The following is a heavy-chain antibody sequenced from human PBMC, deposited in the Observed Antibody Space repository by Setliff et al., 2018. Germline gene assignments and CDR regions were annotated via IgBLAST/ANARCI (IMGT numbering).Heavy chain of an antibody. V-gene: IGHV4-30-2*01. D-gene: IGHD1-26*01. J-gene: IGHJ4*02. CDR1: GGSISSGDAS. Sequence: SETLSLTCAVSGGSISSGDASWSWVRQPPGKGLEWIGYIYHAGSTYYNPSLESRVTISIDKPNKQFSLELRSDDTAVYYCARGPPPGATDPYYFDYWGQGTLVTVSS. CDR2: IYHAGST. CDR3: ARGPPPGATDPYYFDY.